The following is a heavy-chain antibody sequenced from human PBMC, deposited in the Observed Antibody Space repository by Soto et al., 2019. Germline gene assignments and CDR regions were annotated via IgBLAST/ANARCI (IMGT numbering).Heavy chain of an antibody. J-gene: IGHJ4*02. CDR1: GGTFSSYA. Sequence: QVQLVQSGAEVKKPGSSVKVSCKASGGTFSSYAISWVRQAPGQGLEWMGGIIPIFGTANYAQKFQGRVNPDFRRANHAQKVQGRVTSTADEPPSTAYRELRSLRSEDTAVYDCAREGGVTVVRGVISDYWGQGTLVTVSS. V-gene: IGHV1-69*12. CDR3: AREGGVTVVRGVISDY. CDR2: IIPIFGTA. D-gene: IGHD3-10*01.